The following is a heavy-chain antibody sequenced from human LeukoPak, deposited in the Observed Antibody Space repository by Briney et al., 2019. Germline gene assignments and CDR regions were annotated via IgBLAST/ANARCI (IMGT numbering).Heavy chain of an antibody. Sequence: SETLSLTCTVSGGSIGAYYRSWIRQPPGKGLQWIGYIYYSGTTNYNPSLNSRVTMSIDTSKNQFSLKLSSLTAADTAVYYCARRGGSESYLFDYWGQGTLVIVS. J-gene: IGHJ4*02. CDR2: IYYSGTT. CDR1: GGSIGAYY. D-gene: IGHD3-10*01. V-gene: IGHV4-59*08. CDR3: ARRGGSESYLFDY.